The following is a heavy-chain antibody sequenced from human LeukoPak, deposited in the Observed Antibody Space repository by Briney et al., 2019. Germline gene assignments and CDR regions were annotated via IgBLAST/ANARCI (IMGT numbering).Heavy chain of an antibody. CDR2: ISYDGSNK. D-gene: IGHD5-12*01. CDR3: ARDLGGYTLGYYFDY. CDR1: GFSFSDYA. V-gene: IGHV3-30*19. J-gene: IGHJ4*02. Sequence: GGSLRLSCGASGFSFSDYAMHWVRQAPGKGLEWVAVISYDGSNKYYADSVKGRFTISRDNSKNTLYLQMNSLRAEDTAVYYRARDLGGYTLGYYFDYWGQGTLVTVSS.